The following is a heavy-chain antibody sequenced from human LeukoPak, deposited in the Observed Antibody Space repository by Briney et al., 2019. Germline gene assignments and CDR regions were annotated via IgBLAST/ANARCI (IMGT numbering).Heavy chain of an antibody. CDR3: AADYSSSFARGELFDY. D-gene: IGHD6-6*01. Sequence: GGSLRLSCAASGFTFSNYGMHWVRQAPGKGLEWVAFIRYDGNNKYYADSVKGRFTISRDNSKNTLYLQMNSLRPEDTAVYYCAADYSSSFARGELFDYWGQGTLVTVSS. J-gene: IGHJ4*02. CDR2: IRYDGNNK. CDR1: GFTFSNYG. V-gene: IGHV3-30*02.